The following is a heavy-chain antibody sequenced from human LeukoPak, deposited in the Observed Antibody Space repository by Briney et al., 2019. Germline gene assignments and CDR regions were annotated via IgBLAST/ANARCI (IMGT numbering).Heavy chain of an antibody. Sequence: SETLSLTCAVYGGSFSGYYWSWIRQPPGKGLEWIGEINHSGSTNYNPSLKSRVTISVDTSKNQFSLKLSSVTAADTAVYYCARVHKIIAARAQLGYYYMDVWGKGTTVTVSS. J-gene: IGHJ6*03. CDR3: ARVHKIIAARAQLGYYYMDV. V-gene: IGHV4-34*01. CDR2: INHSGST. CDR1: GGSFSGYY. D-gene: IGHD6-6*01.